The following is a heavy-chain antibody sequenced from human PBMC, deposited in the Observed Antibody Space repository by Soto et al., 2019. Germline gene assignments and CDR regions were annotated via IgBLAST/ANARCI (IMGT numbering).Heavy chain of an antibody. J-gene: IGHJ4*02. V-gene: IGHV1-18*04. CDR3: AGVMTAFGVVSKGPDH. CDR1: GYPFTTYG. CDR2: ISTYNGNT. D-gene: IGHD3-3*01. Sequence: QVQLVQSGDEVKKPGASVKVSCKASGYPFTTYGITRVRQAPGQGLEWMGWISTYNGNTNYAQSLQGRVTMTRETSSTTAYMELRSLRFDDTAVYYCAGVMTAFGVVSKGPDHWGQGTLVTVSS.